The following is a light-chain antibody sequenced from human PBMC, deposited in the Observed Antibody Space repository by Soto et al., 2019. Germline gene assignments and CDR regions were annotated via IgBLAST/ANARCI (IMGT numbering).Light chain of an antibody. CDR3: STYTSSGTLDL. Sequence: QSALTQPASVSGSPGQSITISCTGTSSDVGGYNYVSWYQQHPGNAPKRMIYAVSNRPSGVSNRFSGSKSGNTASLTISGLQAEDEADYDFSTYTSSGTLDLFGTGTTLNVL. J-gene: IGLJ1*01. CDR1: SSDVGGYNY. V-gene: IGLV2-14*01. CDR2: AVS.